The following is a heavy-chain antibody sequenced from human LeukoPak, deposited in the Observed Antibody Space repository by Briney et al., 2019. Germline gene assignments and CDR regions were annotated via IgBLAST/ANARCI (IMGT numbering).Heavy chain of an antibody. D-gene: IGHD6-19*01. Sequence: GGSLRLSCAASGFTFSSYAMHWVRQAPGKGLEWVAVISYDGSNKYYADSVKGRFTISRDNSKNTLYLQMNSLRAEDTAVYYCARDPTVAGYQGGYYFDCWGQGTLVTVSS. J-gene: IGHJ4*02. CDR1: GFTFSSYA. CDR2: ISYDGSNK. V-gene: IGHV3-30-3*01. CDR3: ARDPTVAGYQGGYYFDC.